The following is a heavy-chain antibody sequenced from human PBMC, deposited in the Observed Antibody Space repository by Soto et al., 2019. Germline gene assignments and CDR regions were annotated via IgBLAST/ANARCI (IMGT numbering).Heavy chain of an antibody. V-gene: IGHV1-3*01. J-gene: IGHJ4*02. CDR1: GYRFISYA. D-gene: IGHD5-12*01. CDR2: INAGNGNT. Sequence: QVQLVQSGAEVKKPGASVKVSCKASGYRFISYANHWVRQAAGHRLEWMGWINAGNGNTYYSQKCQGRVTITRATTASTAYMDLSSLRSEDTALYFCARTHVGYSGYDLYFDYWGQGTLVTFSS. CDR3: ARTHVGYSGYDLYFDY.